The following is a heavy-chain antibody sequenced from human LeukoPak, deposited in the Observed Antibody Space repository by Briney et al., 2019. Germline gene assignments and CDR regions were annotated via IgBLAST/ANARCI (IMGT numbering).Heavy chain of an antibody. D-gene: IGHD4-17*01. CDR1: GYTFTGYY. CDR3: ARDVYAYGDYEGGY. Sequence: ASVKVSCKASGYTFTGYYMHWVRQAPGQGLEWMEWINPNSGGTNYAQKFQGRVTMTRDTSISTAYMELSRLRSDDTAVYYCARDVYAYGDYEGGYWGQGTLVTVSS. V-gene: IGHV1-2*02. CDR2: INPNSGGT. J-gene: IGHJ4*02.